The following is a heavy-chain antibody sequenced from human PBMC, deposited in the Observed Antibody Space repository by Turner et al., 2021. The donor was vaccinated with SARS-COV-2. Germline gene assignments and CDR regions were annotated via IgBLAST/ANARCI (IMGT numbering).Heavy chain of an antibody. J-gene: IGHJ4*02. V-gene: IGHV4-34*02. CDR1: GGSFSGYY. CDR3: AKGDDSRKSGLL. D-gene: IGHD2-15*01. Sequence: VQLQHWCAVLLKPSDTLSLTCAVYGGSFSGYYWTRIRQHPEKGLEWIGKSHPSGTTKHNPARKGRVTMSVDTPKNKFYLKVSAVTAADTAVNDCAKGDDSRKSGLLWGQGTLVTVSS. CDR2: SHPSGTT.